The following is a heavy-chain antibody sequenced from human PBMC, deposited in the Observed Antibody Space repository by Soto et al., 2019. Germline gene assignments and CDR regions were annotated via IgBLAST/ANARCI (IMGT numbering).Heavy chain of an antibody. J-gene: IGHJ4*02. V-gene: IGHV4-4*07. D-gene: IGHD6-13*01. Sequence: SETLSLTCTVSGGSISSYYWSWIRQLAGKGLEWIGRIYTSGSTNYNPSLKSRVTMSVDTSKNQFSLKLSSVTAADTAVYYCAREGARIAAAGIPDYWGQGTLVTVSS. CDR3: AREGARIAAAGIPDY. CDR2: IYTSGST. CDR1: GGSISSYY.